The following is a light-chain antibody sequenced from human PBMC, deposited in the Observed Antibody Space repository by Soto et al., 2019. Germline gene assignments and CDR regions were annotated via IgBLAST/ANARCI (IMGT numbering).Light chain of an antibody. CDR3: ASHAASRV. CDR1: SSDVGAYNY. J-gene: IGLJ1*01. Sequence: QSALTQPPSASGSPGQSVTISCTGTSSDVGAYNYVSWYQQHPGKAPKLLIYEVNKRPSGVPDRFSGSKSGNTASLTVSGLQADDEADYYCASHAASRVFGPGTKLTVL. CDR2: EVN. V-gene: IGLV2-8*01.